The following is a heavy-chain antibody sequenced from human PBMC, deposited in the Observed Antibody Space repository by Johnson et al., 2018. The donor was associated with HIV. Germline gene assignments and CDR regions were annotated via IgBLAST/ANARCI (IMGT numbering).Heavy chain of an antibody. Sequence: EVQLVESGGGVVQPGGSLRLSCAASGFTVSSNYMSWVRQAPGKGLEWVSVIYSGGSTYYADSVKGRFTISRDNSKNTLYLQMNSLRAEDTAVYYCARDRRGSSWYLDAFDIWGQGKMVTVSS. CDR1: GFTVSSNY. D-gene: IGHD6-13*01. V-gene: IGHV3-66*01. CDR3: ARDRRGSSWYLDAFDI. J-gene: IGHJ3*02. CDR2: IYSGGST.